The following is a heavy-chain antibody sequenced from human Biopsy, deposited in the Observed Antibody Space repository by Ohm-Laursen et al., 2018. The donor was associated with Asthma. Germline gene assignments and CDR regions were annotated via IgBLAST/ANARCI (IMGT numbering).Heavy chain of an antibody. CDR3: ARARETTNYGDSDFDI. V-gene: IGHV1-46*02. CDR1: GFSFDNYF. J-gene: IGHJ4*02. Sequence: GSSVKVSCKLSGFSFDNYFMHWVRQAPGQGLEWMGIINPSGAGTRYAEKFRGRLIVTRDASTRTAFMDLRSLRSDDTAIYFCARARETTNYGDSDFDIWGQGTLITVSS. D-gene: IGHD2-8*01. CDR2: INPSGAGT.